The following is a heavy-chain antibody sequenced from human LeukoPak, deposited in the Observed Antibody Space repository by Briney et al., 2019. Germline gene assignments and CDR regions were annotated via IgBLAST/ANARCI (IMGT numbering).Heavy chain of an antibody. J-gene: IGHJ4*02. CDR3: ARNRRVAGIDY. Sequence: GGSLRLSCAASGFTFSSYSMNWVRQAPGKGLEWVSSISSSSSYIYYADSVKGRFTISRDNAKNSLYLQMNSLRAEDTAVYYCARNRRVAGIDYWGQGTLVTVSS. D-gene: IGHD1-14*01. CDR1: GFTFSSYS. CDR2: ISSSSSYI. V-gene: IGHV3-21*01.